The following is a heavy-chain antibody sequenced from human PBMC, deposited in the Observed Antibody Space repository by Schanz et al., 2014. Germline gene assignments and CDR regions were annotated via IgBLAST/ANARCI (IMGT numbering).Heavy chain of an antibody. D-gene: IGHD2-2*01. CDR2: TSNDGSFT. CDR3: IRGDIMVVPVAHF. J-gene: IGHJ4*02. Sequence: DVQLAESGGGLVQPGGSLRLSCAASGFTLSSYALSWVRQSPGKGLEWVSRTSNDGSFTTFADSVKGRFTISRDNSKNTLYLQMNSLRAGDTAVYYCIRGDIMVVPVAHFWGQGILVTVSS. V-gene: IGHV3-23*04. CDR1: GFTLSSYA.